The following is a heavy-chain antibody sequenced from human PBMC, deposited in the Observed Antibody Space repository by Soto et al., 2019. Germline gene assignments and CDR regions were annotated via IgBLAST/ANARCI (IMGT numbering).Heavy chain of an antibody. CDR2: IKQDGSEK. Sequence: VGSLRLSCAASGFTFSSYWMSWVRQAPGKGLEWVANIKQDGSEKYYVDSVKGRFTISRDNAKNSLYLQMNSLRAEDTAVYYCARFYYDSSGYLPSPYYYYYGMDVWGQGTTVTVSS. J-gene: IGHJ6*02. D-gene: IGHD3-22*01. CDR3: ARFYYDSSGYLPSPYYYYYGMDV. V-gene: IGHV3-7*04. CDR1: GFTFSSYW.